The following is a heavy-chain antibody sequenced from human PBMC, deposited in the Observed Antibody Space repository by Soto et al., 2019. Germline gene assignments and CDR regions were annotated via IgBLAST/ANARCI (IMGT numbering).Heavy chain of an antibody. J-gene: IGHJ4*02. D-gene: IGHD6-13*01. CDR3: ARLVSLAAAVDDY. CDR2: IDPSDSYT. V-gene: IGHV5-10-1*01. Sequence: PGESLKISCKGSGYSFTSYWISWVRQMPCKCLEWMWRIDPSDSYTNYSPSFQGHVTISADKSISTAYLQWSSLKASDTAMYYCARLVSLAAAVDDYWGQGTLVTVSS. CDR1: GYSFTSYW.